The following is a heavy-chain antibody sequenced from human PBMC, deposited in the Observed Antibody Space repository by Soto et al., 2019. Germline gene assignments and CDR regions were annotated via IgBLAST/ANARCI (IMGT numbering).Heavy chain of an antibody. CDR3: ARDPDSGDYVLYFDY. J-gene: IGHJ4*02. CDR1: AVTFSYYS. CDR2: ISSSSSYI. V-gene: IGHV3-21*01. D-gene: IGHD4-17*01. Sequence: EVQLVESGGGLAKPGGSLRPSCAASAVTFSYYSMNWVRQAPGKGLEWVSSISSSSSYIYYAGSMKGRFTISRDNAKNSLYMQMNRLRAEDMAVYYCARDPDSGDYVLYFDYWAQGTLFTVSS.